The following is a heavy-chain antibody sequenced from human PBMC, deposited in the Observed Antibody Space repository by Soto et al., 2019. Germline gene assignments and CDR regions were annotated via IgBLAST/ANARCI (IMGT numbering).Heavy chain of an antibody. D-gene: IGHD4-17*01. CDR2: IIPIFGTA. CDR1: GGTFSSYA. Sequence: SVKVSCKASGGTFSSYAISWVRQAPGQGLEWMGGIIPIFGTANYAQKFQGRVTITADESTSTAYMELSSLRSEDTAVYYCARTNGDYALFDYWGQGTLVTVSS. V-gene: IGHV1-69*13. J-gene: IGHJ4*02. CDR3: ARTNGDYALFDY.